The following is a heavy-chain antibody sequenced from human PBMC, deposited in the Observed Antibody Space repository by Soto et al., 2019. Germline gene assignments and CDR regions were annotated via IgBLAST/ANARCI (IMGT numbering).Heavy chain of an antibody. CDR3: ATGTAAPAH. D-gene: IGHD6-13*01. V-gene: IGHV3-23*01. Sequence: EVQLLESGGGLVQPGGSLRLSCAASGFTFSNFDMSWVRQAPGKGLEWVSGISTSGGTTYYADYVKGRFTSSRDNSKNTLYLQMTSLRAEDTDVYYCATGTAAPAHWGQGTLVTVSS. CDR1: GFTFSNFD. CDR2: ISTSGGTT. J-gene: IGHJ1*01.